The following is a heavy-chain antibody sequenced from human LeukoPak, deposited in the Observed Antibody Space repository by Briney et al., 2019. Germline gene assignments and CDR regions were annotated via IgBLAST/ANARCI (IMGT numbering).Heavy chain of an antibody. CDR1: GFTFSDSY. CDR3: AREAAWGNWYFDL. J-gene: IGHJ2*01. D-gene: IGHD3-16*01. Sequence: PGGSLRLSCAASGFTFSDSYMSWIRQAPGKGLEWVAVIGDTGRARYYADSVTGRFTTSRDNSQNTLYLEMNSLRYEDTALYYCAREAAWGNWYFDLWGRGTLVTVSS. CDR2: IGDTGRAR. V-gene: IGHV3-30-3*01.